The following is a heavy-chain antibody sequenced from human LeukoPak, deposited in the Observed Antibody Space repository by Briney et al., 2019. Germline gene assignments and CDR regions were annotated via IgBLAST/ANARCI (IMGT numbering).Heavy chain of an antibody. V-gene: IGHV4-59*08. Sequence: SETLSLTCTVFGASISSYYWSWIRQPPGKGLEWIAYISYSGSINYNPSLKSRLTISIDTSKNQFSLKLNSVTAADTAVYYCARHEESAYKYALDYWGQGTLVTVSS. CDR3: ARHEESAYKYALDY. J-gene: IGHJ4*02. CDR1: GASISSYY. D-gene: IGHD2-2*01. CDR2: ISYSGSI.